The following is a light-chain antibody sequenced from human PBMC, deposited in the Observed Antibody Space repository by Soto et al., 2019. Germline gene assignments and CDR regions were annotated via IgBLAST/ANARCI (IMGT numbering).Light chain of an antibody. CDR1: SSDVGGFNY. CDR3: ISYTDRQSYL. Sequence: QSALTQPASVSGSPGQSITISCTGTSSDVGGFNYVSWYQHHPGKAPKLMIYEVSNRPSGVSNRFSGSKSGITASLTISGLQTEDEADYYCISYTDRQSYLFGTGTKLTVL. J-gene: IGLJ1*01. V-gene: IGLV2-14*01. CDR2: EVS.